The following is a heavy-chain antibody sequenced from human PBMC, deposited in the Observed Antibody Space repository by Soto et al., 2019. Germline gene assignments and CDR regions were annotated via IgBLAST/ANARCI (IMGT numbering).Heavy chain of an antibody. V-gene: IGHV1-18*01. J-gene: IGHJ3*02. CDR3: ARDLYYSSGRYFDHDAFDI. Sequence: QVQLGQSGADVKKPGASVKVSCKASGYNFTSYGISWVRQAPGQGLEWMGWISPHNDRTKYARRFQDRVTMTTETPTITVYMELGSLRSDDTAVYYCARDLYYSSGRYFDHDAFDIWGQGTVVTVSS. D-gene: IGHD6-19*01. CDR2: ISPHNDRT. CDR1: GYNFTSYG.